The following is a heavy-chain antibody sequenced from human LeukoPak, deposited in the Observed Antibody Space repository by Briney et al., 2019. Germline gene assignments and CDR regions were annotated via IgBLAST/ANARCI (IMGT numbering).Heavy chain of an antibody. CDR3: ARGGAWFGDGDAFDI. D-gene: IGHD3-10*01. J-gene: IGHJ3*02. CDR2: INTDGSST. Sequence: PGGSLRLSCAASGFTFSTYWMHWVRQAPGKGLVWVSRINTDGSSTSYADSVKGRFTISRDNAKNTVYLQMNSLRAEDTAVYYCARGGAWFGDGDAFDIWGQGTMVTVSS. V-gene: IGHV3-74*01. CDR1: GFTFSTYW.